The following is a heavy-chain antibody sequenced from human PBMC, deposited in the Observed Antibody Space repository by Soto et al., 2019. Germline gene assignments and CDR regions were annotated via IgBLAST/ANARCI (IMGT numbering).Heavy chain of an antibody. D-gene: IGHD2-15*01. CDR1: GFTFSSYS. V-gene: IGHV3-48*02. CDR3: ARDIRGCSGGSCYSPFDAFDI. J-gene: IGHJ3*02. CDR2: ISSSSSTI. Sequence: GGSLRLSCAASGFTFSSYSMNWVRQAPGKGLEWVSYISSSSSTIYYADSVKGRFTISRDNAKNSLYLQMNSLRDEDTAVYYCARDIRGCSGGSCYSPFDAFDIWGQGTLVTVSS.